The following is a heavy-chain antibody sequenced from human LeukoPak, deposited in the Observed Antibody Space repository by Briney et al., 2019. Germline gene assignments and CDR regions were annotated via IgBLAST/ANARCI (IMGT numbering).Heavy chain of an antibody. D-gene: IGHD6-25*01. J-gene: IGHJ3*02. CDR1: GGTFSSYA. Sequence: ASVKVSCKASGGTFSSYAISWVLQAPGQGLEWMVGIIPIFGTANYAQKFQGRVTITADESTSTAYMELSSLRSEDTAVYYCARGSVHGGAFDIWGQGTMVTVSS. CDR2: IIPIFGTA. CDR3: ARGSVHGGAFDI. V-gene: IGHV1-69*13.